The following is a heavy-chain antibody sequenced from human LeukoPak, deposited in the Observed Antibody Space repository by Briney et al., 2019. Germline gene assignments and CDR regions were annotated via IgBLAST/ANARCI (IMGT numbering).Heavy chain of an antibody. J-gene: IGHJ4*02. CDR2: IYYSGST. Sequence: SETLSLTCTVSGGSISSRSYYWGWIRQPPGKGLEWIGNIYYSGSTYYNPSLKSRVTISVDTSKNQFSLKLSSVTAADTAVYYCASQPLGSGYYYGDYWGQGTLVTVSS. CDR3: ASQPLGSGYYYGDY. CDR1: GGSISSRSYY. D-gene: IGHD3-22*01. V-gene: IGHV4-39*01.